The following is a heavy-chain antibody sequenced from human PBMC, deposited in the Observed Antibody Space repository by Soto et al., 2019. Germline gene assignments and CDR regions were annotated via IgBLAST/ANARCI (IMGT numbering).Heavy chain of an antibody. V-gene: IGHV4-4*07. D-gene: IGHD5-12*01. Sequence: SETLSLTCTVSGGSISSYYRSWIRQPAGKGLEWIGRIYTSGSTNYNPSLKSRVTMSVDTSKNQFSLKLSSVTAADMAVYYCARDRSDPQEYPRWLQSSNYFDYWGQGTLVTVSS. CDR2: IYTSGST. J-gene: IGHJ4*02. CDR3: ARDRSDPQEYPRWLQSSNYFDY. CDR1: GGSISSYY.